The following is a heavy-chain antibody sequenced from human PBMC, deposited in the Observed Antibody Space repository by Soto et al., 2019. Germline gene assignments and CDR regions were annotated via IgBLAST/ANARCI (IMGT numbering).Heavy chain of an antibody. CDR2: ISGTGGST. CDR3: AKDRLGGNFDY. CDR1: GFTFNNYA. J-gene: IGHJ4*02. V-gene: IGHV3-23*01. Sequence: GGSLRLSCAASGFTFNNYAMNWVRQAPGKGLEWVATISGTGGSTYYADSVKGRFTISRDNSKNTLYLQMNSLRVEDTAVYYCAKDRLGGNFDYWGQGTQVTVS.